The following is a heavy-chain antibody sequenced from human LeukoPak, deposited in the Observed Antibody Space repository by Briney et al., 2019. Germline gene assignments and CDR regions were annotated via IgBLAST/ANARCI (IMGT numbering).Heavy chain of an antibody. J-gene: IGHJ4*02. V-gene: IGHV4-61*02. CDR2: VYSAGST. Sequence: SQTLSLTCTVSGDSVSSGSYFWSWIRQPAGKGLEWIGRVYSAGSTNYNPSLKSRVTISVDTSKNQFSLKVSSVTAADTAVYYCARGDYGDYVVWGQGTLVTVSS. CDR3: ARGDYGDYVV. CDR1: GDSVSSGSYF. D-gene: IGHD4-17*01.